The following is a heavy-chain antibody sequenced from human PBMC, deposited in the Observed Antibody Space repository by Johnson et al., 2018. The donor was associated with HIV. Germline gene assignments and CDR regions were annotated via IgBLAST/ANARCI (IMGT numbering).Heavy chain of an antibody. CDR2: IKQDGSET. J-gene: IGHJ3*02. CDR1: GFTFSDHY. Sequence: MLLVESGGGVVQPGRSLRLSCAASGFTFSDHYMSWIRQAPGKGLEWVASIKQDGSETSYVDSVKGRFIISRDNAKNSLFLQMNSLRVEDTALYYCARPADYGDYSRDAFDIWGQGTMVTVSS. D-gene: IGHD4-17*01. CDR3: ARPADYGDYSRDAFDI. V-gene: IGHV3-7*01.